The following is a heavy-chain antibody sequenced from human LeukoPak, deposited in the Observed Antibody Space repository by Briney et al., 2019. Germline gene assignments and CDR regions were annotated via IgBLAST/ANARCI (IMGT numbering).Heavy chain of an antibody. CDR1: GFTFSCYA. CDR3: ARPLYGDYYYYGMDV. J-gene: IGHJ6*02. Sequence: GGSLRLSCAASGFTFSCYAMHWVRQAPGKGLEWVAVISYDGSNKYYADSVKGRFTISRDNSKNTLYLQMNSLRAEDTAVYYCARPLYGDYYYYGMDVWGQGTTVTVSS. D-gene: IGHD4-17*01. CDR2: ISYDGSNK. V-gene: IGHV3-30*04.